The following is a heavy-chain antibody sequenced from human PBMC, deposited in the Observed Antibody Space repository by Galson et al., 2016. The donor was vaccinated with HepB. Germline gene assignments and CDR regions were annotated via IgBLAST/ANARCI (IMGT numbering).Heavy chain of an antibody. CDR1: GYTFSTDW. CDR2: IYPHDSDT. J-gene: IGHJ4*02. D-gene: IGHD4/OR15-4a*01. V-gene: IGHV5-51*01. CDR3: ARRGGATYGD. Sequence: QSGAEVKKPGESLTISCKGSGYTFSTDWIGWVRQLPGKGLAWMGVIYPHDSDTRYSPSFQGQVTISADKSVSTAYLQWSSLKASDTAMYFCARRGGATYGDWGQGTLVTVSS.